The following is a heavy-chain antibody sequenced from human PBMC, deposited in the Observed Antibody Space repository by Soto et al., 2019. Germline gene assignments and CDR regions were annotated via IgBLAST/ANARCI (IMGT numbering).Heavy chain of an antibody. J-gene: IGHJ6*03. Sequence: SETLSLTCTVSGGSISSYYWSWIRQPPGKGLEWIGYIYYSGSTNYNPSLKSRVTISVDTSKNQSSLKLSSVTAADTAVYYCARLYGDYYYYYMDVWGKGTTVTVSS. CDR1: GGSISSYY. CDR3: ARLYGDYYYYYMDV. CDR2: IYYSGST. V-gene: IGHV4-59*01. D-gene: IGHD4-17*01.